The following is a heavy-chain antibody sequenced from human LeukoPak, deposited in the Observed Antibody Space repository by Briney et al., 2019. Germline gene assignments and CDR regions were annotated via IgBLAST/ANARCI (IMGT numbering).Heavy chain of an antibody. CDR3: ARGVYIAAAQYGY. J-gene: IGHJ4*02. Sequence: PSETLSLTCTVSGGSISSYYWSWIRQPPGKGLEWIGYTYYSGTTNYNPSLKSRVTISVDTSKNQFSLKLSSVTAADTAVYYCARGVYIAAAQYGYWGQGTLVTVSS. V-gene: IGHV4-59*01. CDR2: TYYSGTT. D-gene: IGHD6-13*01. CDR1: GGSISSYY.